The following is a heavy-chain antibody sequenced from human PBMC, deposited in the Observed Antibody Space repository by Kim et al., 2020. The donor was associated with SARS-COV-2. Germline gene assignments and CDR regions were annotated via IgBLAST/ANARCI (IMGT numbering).Heavy chain of an antibody. CDR3: ARVGLAASYGMDV. Sequence: YAQGFTGRFVFSLDTSVSTAYLQISSLKAEDTAVYYCARVGLAASYGMDVWGQGTTVTVSS. V-gene: IGHV7-4-1*02. J-gene: IGHJ6*02.